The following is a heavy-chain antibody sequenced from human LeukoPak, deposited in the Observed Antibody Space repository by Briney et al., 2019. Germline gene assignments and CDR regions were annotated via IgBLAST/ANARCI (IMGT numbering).Heavy chain of an antibody. D-gene: IGHD3-10*01. V-gene: IGHV1-3*01. CDR1: GGTFSSYA. CDR3: ARDPGGWFDP. CDR2: INAGNGNT. Sequence: ASVKVSCKASGGTFSSYAMHWVRQAPGQRLEWMGWINAGNGNTKYSQKFQGWVTMTRDTSISTAYMELSRLRSDDTAVYYCARDPGGWFDPWGQGTLVTVSS. J-gene: IGHJ5*02.